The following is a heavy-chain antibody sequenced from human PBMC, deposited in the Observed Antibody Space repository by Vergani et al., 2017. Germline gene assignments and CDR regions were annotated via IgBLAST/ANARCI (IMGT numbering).Heavy chain of an antibody. D-gene: IGHD6-13*01. V-gene: IGHV3-33*01. CDR3: AGGSGYSSSWYNH. Sequence: QVQLVESGGGVVQPGRSLRLSCAASGFTFSSYGMHWVRQAPGKGLEWVAVIWYDGSNKYYADSVKGRFTISRDNSKNTLYLQMNSLRAEDTAVYYCAGGSGYSSSWYNHWGQGTLVTVSS. J-gene: IGHJ5*02. CDR1: GFTFSSYG. CDR2: IWYDGSNK.